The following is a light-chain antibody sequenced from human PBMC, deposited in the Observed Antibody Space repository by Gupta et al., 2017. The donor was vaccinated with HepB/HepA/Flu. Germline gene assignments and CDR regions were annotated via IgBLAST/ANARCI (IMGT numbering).Light chain of an antibody. V-gene: IGKV2-28*01. Sequence: DVLMTQSPLSLPVTAGEPGFILCRSSQSLLDRNGYNLLDWYVQKPGQSPQLLIYFASHRASGVPDRFSASGSGTVFTLEISRVEADDVGVYYCMQALHTPWTFGQGTKVEIK. CDR3: MQALHTPWT. J-gene: IGKJ1*01. CDR2: FAS. CDR1: QSLLDRNGYNL.